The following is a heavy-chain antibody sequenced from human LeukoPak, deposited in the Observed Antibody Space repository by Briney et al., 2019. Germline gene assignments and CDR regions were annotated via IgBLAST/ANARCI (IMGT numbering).Heavy chain of an antibody. D-gene: IGHD1-14*01. CDR3: AKPDYGYPERPDYLDY. CDR2: ISGSGGST. V-gene: IGHV3-23*01. J-gene: IGHJ4*02. CDR1: GFTFSSYA. Sequence: GASLRLSCAASGFTFSSYAMSWVRQAPGKGLEWVSAISGSGGSTYYADSVKGRFTISRDNSKNTLYLQMNSLRAEDTAVYYCAKPDYGYPERPDYLDYWGQGTLVTVSS.